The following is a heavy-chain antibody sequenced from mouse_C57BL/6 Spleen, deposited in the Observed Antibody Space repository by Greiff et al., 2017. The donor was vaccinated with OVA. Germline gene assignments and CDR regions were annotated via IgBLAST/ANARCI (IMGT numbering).Heavy chain of an antibody. CDR3: ARSPFYYGSSYQYFDY. CDR1: GYTFTSYG. Sequence: EVQLQQSGAELVRPGSSVKMSCKPSGYTFTSYGINWVKQRPGQGLEWIGYIYIGNGYTEYNEKFKGKATLTSDTSSSTAYMQLSSLTSEDSAIYFCARSPFYYGSSYQYFDYWGQGTTLTVSS. J-gene: IGHJ2*01. CDR2: IYIGNGYT. V-gene: IGHV1-58*01. D-gene: IGHD1-1*01.